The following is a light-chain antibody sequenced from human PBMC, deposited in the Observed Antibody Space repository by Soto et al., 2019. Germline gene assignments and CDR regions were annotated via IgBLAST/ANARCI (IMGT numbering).Light chain of an antibody. J-gene: IGKJ2*01. CDR2: AAA. CDR3: QQYNIGYT. Sequence: IQMTQSPSTLSASVGDRVTITCRASQSINKWVAWFQQKSGRAPKLLIYAAATLQSGVPSRFSGTGSGTDFSLTISSLQPEDFATYYGQQYNIGYTFGQGTK. V-gene: IGKV1-5*01. CDR1: QSINKW.